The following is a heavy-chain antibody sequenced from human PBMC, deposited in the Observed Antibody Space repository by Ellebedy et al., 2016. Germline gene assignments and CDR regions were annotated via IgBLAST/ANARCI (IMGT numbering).Heavy chain of an antibody. V-gene: IGHV3-53*01. D-gene: IGHD1-1*01. CDR1: GFSVTSND. J-gene: IGHJ3*02. CDR2: IYGTGTS. Sequence: GESLKISXAVSGFSVTSNDMSWVRQAPGRGLELVSLIYGTGTSYYAKSVEGRFTITSDRSKRTLYLQMSGLGAEDTAMYYCVTKHDAAFHIWGQGTMVTVSS. CDR3: VTKHDAAFHI.